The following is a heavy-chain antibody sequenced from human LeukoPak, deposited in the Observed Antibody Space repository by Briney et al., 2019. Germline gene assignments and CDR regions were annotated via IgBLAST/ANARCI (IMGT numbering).Heavy chain of an antibody. CDR3: AKRGYSYYGSDY. Sequence: ASVKVSCKASGGTFSSYAINWVRQATGQGLEWMGWMNPNSGNTGYAQKFQGRVTMTRNTSISTAYMELSSLRSEDTAVYYCAKRGYSYYGSDYWGQGTLVTVSS. V-gene: IGHV1-8*02. CDR2: MNPNSGNT. J-gene: IGHJ4*02. D-gene: IGHD5-18*01. CDR1: GGTFSSYA.